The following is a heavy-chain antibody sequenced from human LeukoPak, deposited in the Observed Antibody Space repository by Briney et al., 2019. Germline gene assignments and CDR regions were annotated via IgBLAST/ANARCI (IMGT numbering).Heavy chain of an antibody. CDR3: ARGRSNYYGMDV. J-gene: IGHJ6*02. CDR1: DDSINSYY. Sequence: SETLSLTRSVSDDSINSYYWNWIRRPPGKGLEWIGYIYYNGNTNYSPSLKSRVTMSVDTSKNLFSLKVSSVTAADTAVYYCARGRSNYYGMDVWGQGTTVTVSS. D-gene: IGHD1-26*01. V-gene: IGHV4-59*01. CDR2: IYYNGNT.